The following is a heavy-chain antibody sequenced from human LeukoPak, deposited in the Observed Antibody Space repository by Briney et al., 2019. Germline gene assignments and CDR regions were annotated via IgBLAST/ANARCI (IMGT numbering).Heavy chain of an antibody. Sequence: PGGSLRLSCAASGFTFSSHSMSWVRQAPGKGLEWVSYISTSSNYIYYADSVKGRFPISRDNSKSTLSLQMNSLRAEDTAIYYCAKVVVSGNGDYFDFWGQGTLVTVAS. J-gene: IGHJ4*02. CDR1: GFTFSSHS. CDR3: AKVVVSGNGDYFDF. V-gene: IGHV3-21*04. D-gene: IGHD2-8*01. CDR2: ISTSSNYI.